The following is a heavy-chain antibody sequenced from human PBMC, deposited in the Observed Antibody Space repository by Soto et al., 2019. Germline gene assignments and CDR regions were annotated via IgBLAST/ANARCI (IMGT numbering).Heavy chain of an antibody. D-gene: IGHD2-2*01. V-gene: IGHV1-18*01. J-gene: IGHJ6*03. CDR2: ISAYNGNT. CDR3: ERDPCSSTSCYDDYYYYCYMDV. CDR1: GYTFTSYC. Sequence: ASVMVSCTASGYTFTSYCISWVRQAAGQGLEWRVWISAYNGNTNYAQKLQGRVTVTTDTSTSTYYMEVMSLRFDDKAVYYCERDPCSSTSCYDDYYYYCYMDVWGKGTTVTVSS.